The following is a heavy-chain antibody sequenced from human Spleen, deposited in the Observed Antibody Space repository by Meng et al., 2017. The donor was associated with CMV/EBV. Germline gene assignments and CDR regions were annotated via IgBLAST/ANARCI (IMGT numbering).Heavy chain of an antibody. CDR1: GGSSSSSSW. CDR3: ARVGVVPYYFDY. D-gene: IGHD2-2*01. V-gene: IGHV4-4*02. CDR2: IYHSGST. Sequence: CAVSGGSSSSSSWWGGVRQPPGKGLEWIGKIYHSGSTNYNPSLKSRVTISVDKSKNQFSLKLSSVTAADTAVYYCARVGVVPYYFDYWGQGTLVTVSS. J-gene: IGHJ4*02.